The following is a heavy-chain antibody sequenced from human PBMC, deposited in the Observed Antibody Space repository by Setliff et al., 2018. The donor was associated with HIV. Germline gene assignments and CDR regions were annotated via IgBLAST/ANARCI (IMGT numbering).Heavy chain of an antibody. J-gene: IGHJ4*02. CDR1: GFTFSAYA. V-gene: IGHV3-23*01. Sequence: GGSLRLSCAASGFTFSAYAMTWVRQGPRKGLEWVSVISGGGGSTFYADSVKGRFTISRDNSKNTLYLQMNSLRVEDTAVYYCAKVSTAVCTGGNCYSGDYWGQGTLVTVSS. CDR3: AKVSTAVCTGGNCYSGDY. D-gene: IGHD2-15*01. CDR2: ISGGGGST.